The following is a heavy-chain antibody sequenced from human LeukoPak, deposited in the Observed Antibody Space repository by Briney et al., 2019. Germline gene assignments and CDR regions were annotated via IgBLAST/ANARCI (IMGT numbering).Heavy chain of an antibody. CDR3: ARVNPETDCINGVCYRTRPYYFDY. Sequence: PGGSLRLSCAASGFTFSSYWMSWVRQAPGKGLEWVANIKQDGSEKYYVDSVKGRFTISRDNAKNSLYLQMNSLRAEDTAVYYCARVNPETDCINGVCYRTRPYYFDYWGQGTLVTVSS. V-gene: IGHV3-7*01. J-gene: IGHJ4*02. CDR1: GFTFSSYW. CDR2: IKQDGSEK. D-gene: IGHD2-8*01.